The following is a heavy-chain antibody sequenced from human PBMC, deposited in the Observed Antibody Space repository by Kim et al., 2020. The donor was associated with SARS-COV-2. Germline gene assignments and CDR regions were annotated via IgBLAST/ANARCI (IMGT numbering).Heavy chain of an antibody. V-gene: IGHV3-30*04. D-gene: IGHD2-15*01. CDR1: GFTFSSYA. Sequence: GGSLRLSCAASGFTFSSYAMHWVRQAPGKGLEWVAVISYDGSNKYYADSVKGRFTISRDNSKNTLYLQMNSLRAEDTAVYYCARDEGIVVVVAATEKFSRYYGMDVWGQGTTVTVSS. J-gene: IGHJ6*02. CDR2: ISYDGSNK. CDR3: ARDEGIVVVVAATEKFSRYYGMDV.